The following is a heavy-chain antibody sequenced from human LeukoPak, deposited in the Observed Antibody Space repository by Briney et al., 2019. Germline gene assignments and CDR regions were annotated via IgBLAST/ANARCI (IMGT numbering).Heavy chain of an antibody. J-gene: IGHJ6*03. D-gene: IGHD3-3*01. CDR3: AKIGRSYDFWTGYYEEEVDYMDV. CDR1: GFTFSTYD. CDR2: ISYDDGSHK. Sequence: GGSLRLSCAASGFTFSTYDIHWVRQAPGKGLEWVAVISYDDGSHKYYADSVKGRFTISRDNSKNTLYLQMNSLRAEDTAVYYCAKIGRSYDFWTGYYEEEVDYMDVWGKGTTVTVSS. V-gene: IGHV3-30*18.